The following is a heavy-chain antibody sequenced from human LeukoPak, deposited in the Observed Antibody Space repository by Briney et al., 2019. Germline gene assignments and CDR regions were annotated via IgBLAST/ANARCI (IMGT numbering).Heavy chain of an antibody. V-gene: IGHV4-4*07. CDR1: GGSMTYYH. CDR2: IDASKTT. CDR3: ARDPWGEGARDAFDI. Sequence: SMTLSLTCSVSGGSMTYYHWNWIRQSAGKGLEWIGRIDASKTTYYNPSLKSRVTMSLDTSKNQFSLSLSSVTAADTAKYFCARDPWGEGARDAFDIWGQGTMVTVSS. J-gene: IGHJ3*02. D-gene: IGHD3-16*01.